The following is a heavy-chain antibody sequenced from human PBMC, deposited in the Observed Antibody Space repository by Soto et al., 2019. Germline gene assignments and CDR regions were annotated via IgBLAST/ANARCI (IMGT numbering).Heavy chain of an antibody. D-gene: IGHD7-27*01. J-gene: IGHJ4*02. CDR1: GFTFSSSW. CDR3: ATDPAWGSLDY. V-gene: IGHV3-7*01. CDR2: INHDGSEI. Sequence: EAQLVESGGGLVQPGGSLRLSCAASGFTFSSSWMSWVRQAPGKRLEWVADINHDGSEILYVDSVKGRFTVSRDNTQNSVYLQMNSLRVEDTALYYCATDPAWGSLDYWGLGTLVTVSS.